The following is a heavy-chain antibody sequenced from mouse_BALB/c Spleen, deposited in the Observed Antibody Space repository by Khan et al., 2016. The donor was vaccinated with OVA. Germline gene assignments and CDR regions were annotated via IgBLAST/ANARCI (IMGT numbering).Heavy chain of an antibody. CDR3: ARLGFAGTMDS. Sequence: QIQLVQSGPELKKPGEPVKISCKASGYTFTKNGMNWAKQAPGKGLKWMGWINTYTGEPTYADDFKGRFAFSLETSASTAYLQINNLKNEDTATYFCARLGFAGTMDSWGQGTSVTVSP. V-gene: IGHV9-3-1*01. CDR2: INTYTGEP. J-gene: IGHJ4*01. CDR1: GYTFTKNG.